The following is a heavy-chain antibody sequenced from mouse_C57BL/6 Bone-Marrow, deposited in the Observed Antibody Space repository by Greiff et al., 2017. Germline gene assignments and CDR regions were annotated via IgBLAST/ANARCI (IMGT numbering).Heavy chain of an antibody. CDR3: ARGSAY. J-gene: IGHJ3*01. CDR1: GYTFTSYW. V-gene: IGHV1-64*01. Sequence: QVQLQQPGAELVKPGASVKLSCKASGYTFTSYWMHWVKQRPGQGLEWIGMIHPNSGSTNYNEKFKSKATLTVDKSSSTAYMQLSGLTSEDSAVYYCARGSAYWGQGTLVTVSA. CDR2: IHPNSGST.